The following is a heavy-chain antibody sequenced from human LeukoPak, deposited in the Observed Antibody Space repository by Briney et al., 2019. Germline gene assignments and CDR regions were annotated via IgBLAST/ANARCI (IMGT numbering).Heavy chain of an antibody. CDR1: GFTFSSYS. CDR2: ISSSSSYV. D-gene: IGHD4-17*01. V-gene: IGHV3-21*01. CDR3: ASAAHGLYFDY. Sequence: GGFLRLSCAASGFTFSSYSMNWVRQAPGKGLEWVSSISSSSSYVYYADSVKGRFTISRDNAKNSLYLQMNSLRAEDTAVYYCASAAHGLYFDYWGQGTLVTVSS. J-gene: IGHJ4*02.